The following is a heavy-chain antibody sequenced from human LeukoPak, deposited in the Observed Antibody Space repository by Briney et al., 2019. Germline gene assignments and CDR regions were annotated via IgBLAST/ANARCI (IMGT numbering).Heavy chain of an antibody. CDR2: INSDQSST. V-gene: IGHV3-74*01. D-gene: IGHD6-19*01. Sequence: GGSLRLSCAASGFTFSSYWMHWVRQAPGKGLVWVSRINSDQSSTSYADSVKGRFTISRDNAKNTLYIQMNSLRVEDTAVYYCAVSVGIAVAGTTPFDYWGQGTLVTVSS. CDR3: AVSVGIAVAGTTPFDY. J-gene: IGHJ4*02. CDR1: GFTFSSYW.